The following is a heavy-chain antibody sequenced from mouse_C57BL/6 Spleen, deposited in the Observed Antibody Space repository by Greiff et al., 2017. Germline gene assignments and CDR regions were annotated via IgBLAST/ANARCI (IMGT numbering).Heavy chain of an antibody. D-gene: IGHD2-4*01. Sequence: QVQLQQSGAELVRPGASVKMSCKASGYTFTSYNMHWVKQTPRQGLEWIGAIYPGNGDTSYNQKFKGKATLTVDISSSTAYMQLSSLTSEDSAVYFCARNDYDDDGHYFDDWGQGTTLTVSS. J-gene: IGHJ2*01. CDR2: IYPGNGDT. V-gene: IGHV1-12*01. CDR1: GYTFTSYN. CDR3: ARNDYDDDGHYFDD.